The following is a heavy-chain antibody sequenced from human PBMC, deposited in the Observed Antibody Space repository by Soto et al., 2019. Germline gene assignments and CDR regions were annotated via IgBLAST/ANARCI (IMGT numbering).Heavy chain of an antibody. D-gene: IGHD2-15*01. CDR3: ARGLRDGEYCSGGSCYLDAFDI. J-gene: IGHJ3*02. Sequence: ASVKVSCKASGYTFNSYYMHWGRQAPGQGLEWMGIINPSGCSTSYAKKFQGRITMTRDTSPSTVHMELSSLRSEDTAVYYCARGLRDGEYCSGGSCYLDAFDIWGQGTMVTASS. CDR2: INPSGCST. CDR1: GYTFNSYY. V-gene: IGHV1-46*02.